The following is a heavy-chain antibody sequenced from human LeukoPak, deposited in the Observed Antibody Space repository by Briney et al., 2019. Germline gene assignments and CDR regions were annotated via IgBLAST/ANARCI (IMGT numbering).Heavy chain of an antibody. Sequence: GGSLRLSCAASGFTFSSYSMNWVRQAPGKGLEWVSYIGSSSSSIYYADSVKGRFTISRDNSRNTLYLQMNSLRAEDTAVYYCANFGCSSTTCLDYWGQGTLVTVSS. J-gene: IGHJ4*02. CDR1: GFTFSSYS. CDR2: IGSSSSSI. V-gene: IGHV3-48*01. CDR3: ANFGCSSTTCLDY. D-gene: IGHD2-2*01.